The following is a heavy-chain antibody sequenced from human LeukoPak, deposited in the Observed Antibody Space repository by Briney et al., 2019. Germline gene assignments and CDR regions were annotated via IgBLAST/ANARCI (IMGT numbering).Heavy chain of an antibody. V-gene: IGHV4-38-2*02. Sequence: SETLSLTCTVSGYSISSGYYWGWIRQPPGKGLEWIGSIYHSGSTYYNPSLKSRVTISVDTSKNQFSLKLSSVTAADTAVYYCARGAGSYMVRGRRAFEYWGQGTLVTVSS. CDR3: ARGAGSYMVRGRRAFEY. CDR2: IYHSGST. D-gene: IGHD3-10*01. CDR1: GYSISSGYY. J-gene: IGHJ4*02.